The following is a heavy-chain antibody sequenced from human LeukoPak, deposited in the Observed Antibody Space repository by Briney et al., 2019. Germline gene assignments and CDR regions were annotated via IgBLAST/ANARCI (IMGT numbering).Heavy chain of an antibody. D-gene: IGHD2-8*01. CDR1: GFTFRNFA. CDR2: IGGGDT. Sequence: PGGSLRLSCSTSGFTFRNFAMSWVRQAPGKGLEWVSSIGGGDTHYADSVKGRFTISRDDSRSTVDLQMSSLRAEDTAVYYCAKDGQSFNSMYDYFDSWGQGTLATVSS. V-gene: IGHV3-23*01. J-gene: IGHJ4*02. CDR3: AKDGQSFNSMYDYFDS.